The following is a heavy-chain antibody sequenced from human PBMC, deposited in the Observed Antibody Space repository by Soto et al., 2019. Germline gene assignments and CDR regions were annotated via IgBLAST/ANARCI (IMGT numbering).Heavy chain of an antibody. Sequence: GASVKVSCKASGYTFTSYDINWVRQATGQGLEWMGWMNPNSGNTGYAQKFQGRVTMTRNTSISTAYMELSSLRSEDTAVCYCARPGYCSSTSCYYAFDIWGQGTMVTVSS. CDR3: ARPGYCSSTSCYYAFDI. CDR2: MNPNSGNT. D-gene: IGHD2-2*01. CDR1: GYTFTSYD. J-gene: IGHJ3*02. V-gene: IGHV1-8*01.